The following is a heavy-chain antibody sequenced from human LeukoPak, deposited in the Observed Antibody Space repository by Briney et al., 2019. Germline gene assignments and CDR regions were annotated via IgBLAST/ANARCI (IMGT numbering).Heavy chain of an antibody. J-gene: IGHJ5*02. CDR3: ARDRCSSSWCHNWFDP. CDR1: GFTFSSYA. V-gene: IGHV3-30-3*01. CDR2: ISYDGSNK. Sequence: PGGSLRLSCAASGFTFSSYAMHWVRQAPGKGLEWVAVISYDGSNKYYADSVKGRFTTSRDNSKNTLYLQMNSLRAEDTAVYYCARDRCSSSWCHNWFDPWGQGTLVTVSS. D-gene: IGHD6-13*01.